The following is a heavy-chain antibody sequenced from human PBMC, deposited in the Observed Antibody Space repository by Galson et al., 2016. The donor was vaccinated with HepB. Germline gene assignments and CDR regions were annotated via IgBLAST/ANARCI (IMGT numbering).Heavy chain of an antibody. J-gene: IGHJ6*02. Sequence: QSGAEVKKPGESLKISCKGSGYSFASYWIAWVRQVPGKGLEWMGIIYPADSDTTYGPSFQGQVTISADKSISTAYLQWSSLKASDTAMYYCARLDCDTTNCYLYYGMDVWGQGTTVTVSS. CDR3: ARLDCDTTNCYLYYGMDV. V-gene: IGHV5-51*01. CDR2: IYPADSDT. D-gene: IGHD2-2*01. CDR1: GYSFASYW.